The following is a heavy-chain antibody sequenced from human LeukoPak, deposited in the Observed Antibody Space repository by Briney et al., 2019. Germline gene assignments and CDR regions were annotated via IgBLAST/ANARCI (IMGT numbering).Heavy chain of an antibody. V-gene: IGHV3-23*01. CDR3: AKLPHNGYDFWSV. J-gene: IGHJ4*02. CDR1: GLTLSNYA. Sequence: PGGSLRLSCAASGLTLSNYAMSWVRQTPGKGLEWVSGISGSGGSTYYADSVKGRFIISRDNSKNTLYLQMNSLRAEDTAVYYCAKLPHNGYDFWSVWGQGTLVTVSS. CDR2: ISGSGGST. D-gene: IGHD3-3*01.